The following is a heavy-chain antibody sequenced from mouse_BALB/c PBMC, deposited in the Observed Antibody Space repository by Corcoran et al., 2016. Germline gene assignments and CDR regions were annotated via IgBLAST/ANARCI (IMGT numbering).Heavy chain of an antibody. Sequence: EVQLQQSGAELVKPGASVKLSCTASGFNIKDTYMHWVKQRPEQGLEWSGRIDPANGNTKYDPKFQGKATITADTSSNTAYLQLSSLTSEDTAVYYCARRAARARYYAMDYWGQGTSVTVSS. CDR1: GFNIKDTY. J-gene: IGHJ4*01. CDR2: IDPANGNT. D-gene: IGHD3-1*01. CDR3: ARRAARARYYAMDY. V-gene: IGHV14-3*02.